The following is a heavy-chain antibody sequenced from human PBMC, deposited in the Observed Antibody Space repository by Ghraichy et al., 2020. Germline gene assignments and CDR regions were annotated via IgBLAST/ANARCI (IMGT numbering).Heavy chain of an antibody. V-gene: IGHV4-59*01. J-gene: IGHJ6*02. CDR2: IYYSGST. CDR1: GGSISSYY. Sequence: SETLSLTCTVSGGSISSYYWSWIRQPPGKGLEWIGYIYYSGSTNYNPSLKSRVTISVDTSKNQFSLKLSSVTAADTAVYYCARVLVQLERRYYYYYGMDVWGQGTTVTVSS. D-gene: IGHD1-1*01. CDR3: ARVLVQLERRYYYYYGMDV.